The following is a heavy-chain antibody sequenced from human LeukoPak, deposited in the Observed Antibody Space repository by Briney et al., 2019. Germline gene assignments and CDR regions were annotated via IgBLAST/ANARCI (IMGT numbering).Heavy chain of an antibody. D-gene: IGHD3/OR15-3a*01. V-gene: IGHV3-9*01. CDR3: ARDSGFSGTQRGEY. Sequence: GGSLRLSCAASGFTFDDYAMHWVRQAPGKGLEWVSGITWNSDNIEYADSVKGRFTISRDNAKNSLYLQMNSLRAEDTAVYYCARDSGFSGTQRGEYWGQGTLVTVSS. J-gene: IGHJ4*02. CDR2: ITWNSDNI. CDR1: GFTFDDYA.